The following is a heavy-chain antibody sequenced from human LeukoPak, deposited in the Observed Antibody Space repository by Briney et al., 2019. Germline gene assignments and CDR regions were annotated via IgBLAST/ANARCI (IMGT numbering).Heavy chain of an antibody. CDR3: ARVYYGSGSLHYYYYYMDV. V-gene: IGHV3-11*01. CDR2: ISSSGSNI. CDR1: GFTFRDYY. D-gene: IGHD3-10*01. J-gene: IGHJ6*03. Sequence: GGSLRLSCAASGFTFRDYYMSWIRQAPGKGLEWVSYISSSGSNIYYADSVKGRFTISRDNSKNTLYLQMNSLRAEDTAVYYCARVYYGSGSLHYYYYYMDVWGKGTTVTISS.